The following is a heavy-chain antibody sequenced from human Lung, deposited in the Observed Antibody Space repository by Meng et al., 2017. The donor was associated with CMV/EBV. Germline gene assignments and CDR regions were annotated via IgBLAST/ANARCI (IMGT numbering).Heavy chain of an antibody. D-gene: IGHD1-26*01. CDR1: GSSFTDYF. Sequence: ASXXVSXKASGSSFTDYFLHWVRQAPGQGLEWMGWINFNSGTTNYAQAFRGRITMTRDTSISAVYMELSRLRSDDTAFYYCARPGRKSPGAFDFWGPGTMVTVSS. CDR2: INFNSGTT. V-gene: IGHV1-2*02. J-gene: IGHJ3*01. CDR3: ARPGRKSPGAFDF.